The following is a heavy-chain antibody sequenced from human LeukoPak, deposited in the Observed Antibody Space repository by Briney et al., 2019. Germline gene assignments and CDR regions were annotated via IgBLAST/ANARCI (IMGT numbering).Heavy chain of an antibody. J-gene: IGHJ6*03. CDR1: GYSISSGFY. CDR2: IYDTGST. V-gene: IGHV4-38-2*02. Sequence: PSETLSLTCTVSGYSISSGFYWGWIRQPPGKGLEWIGSIYDTGSTYSNPSLKSRVTISVDTSKNQFSLKLSSVTAADTAVYYCARNNHHYYYMDVWGKGTTVTVSS. CDR3: ARNNHHYYYMDV.